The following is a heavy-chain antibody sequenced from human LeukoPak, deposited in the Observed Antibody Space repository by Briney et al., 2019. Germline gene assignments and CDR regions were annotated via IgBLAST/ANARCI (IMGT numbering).Heavy chain of an antibody. J-gene: IGHJ4*02. Sequence: GGSLRLSCAASGFSFSTYWMTWVRQPPGKGLEWVANIKQDGSEKYYVDSVKGRFTISRDNAKNSLYLQMNSLRAEDTAVYYCARARRKEFLRFNFYFDYWGQGTLVTVSS. CDR3: ARARRKEFLRFNFYFDY. V-gene: IGHV3-7*01. CDR1: GFSFSTYW. CDR2: IKQDGSEK. D-gene: IGHD5/OR15-5a*01.